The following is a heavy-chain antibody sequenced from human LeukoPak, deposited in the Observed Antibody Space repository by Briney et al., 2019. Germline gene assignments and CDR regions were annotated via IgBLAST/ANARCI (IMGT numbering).Heavy chain of an antibody. Sequence: GESLQISCLGSGSSFTSYWISWVRQMPGEGLEWMGRIDPSDSYTNYSPSLQGHVTISADKSISTAYLQWSSLKASDTAMYYCARQSYYGSGSYSFDYWGQGTLVTVSS. D-gene: IGHD3-10*01. CDR3: ARQSYYGSGSYSFDY. V-gene: IGHV5-10-1*01. J-gene: IGHJ4*02. CDR2: IDPSDSYT. CDR1: GSSFTSYW.